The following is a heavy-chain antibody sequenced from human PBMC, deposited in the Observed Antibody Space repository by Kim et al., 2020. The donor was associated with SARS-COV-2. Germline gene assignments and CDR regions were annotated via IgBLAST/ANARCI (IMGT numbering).Heavy chain of an antibody. D-gene: IGHD1-26*01. Sequence: ASVKVSCKASGYTFTSYGISWVRQAPGQGLEWMGWISAYNGNTNYAQKLQGRVTMTTDTSTSTAYMELRSLRSDDTAVYYCARDGFRGNLNPGGGSYYEYDYYYGMDVWGQGTTVTVSS. V-gene: IGHV1-18*04. CDR3: ARDGFRGNLNPGGGSYYEYDYYYGMDV. CDR2: ISAYNGNT. J-gene: IGHJ6*02. CDR1: GYTFTSYG.